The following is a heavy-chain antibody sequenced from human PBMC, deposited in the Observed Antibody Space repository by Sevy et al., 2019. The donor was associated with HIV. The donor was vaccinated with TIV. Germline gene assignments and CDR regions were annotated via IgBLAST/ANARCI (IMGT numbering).Heavy chain of an antibody. J-gene: IGHJ4*02. CDR2: MNPNSGNT. CDR3: ARDTYYCDSSGYFIFDS. Sequence: ATVKVSCKASGYTFTSYDINWVRQATGQGLEWMGWMNPNSGNTGYAQKFQGRVTMTRNTSISTAYMELSSLRSEDTAVYYCARDTYYCDSSGYFIFDSWGQGTLVTVSS. V-gene: IGHV1-8*01. CDR1: GYTFTSYD. D-gene: IGHD3-22*01.